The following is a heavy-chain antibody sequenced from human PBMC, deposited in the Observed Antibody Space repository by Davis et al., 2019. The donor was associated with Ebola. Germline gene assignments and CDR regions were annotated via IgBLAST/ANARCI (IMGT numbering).Heavy chain of an antibody. V-gene: IGHV3-15*01. D-gene: IGHD4-17*01. J-gene: IGHJ2*01. CDR2: IHSKTDGGTT. CDR1: RFTFSSYS. Sequence: GESLKISCAASRFTFSSYSMSWVRQAPGKGLEWIGRIHSKTDGGTTDYAAPVKGRFTISRDDSKNTLYLQMNSLKTEDSAVYYCTTLSTMTTVYFDLWGRGTLVTVSS. CDR3: TTLSTMTTVYFDL.